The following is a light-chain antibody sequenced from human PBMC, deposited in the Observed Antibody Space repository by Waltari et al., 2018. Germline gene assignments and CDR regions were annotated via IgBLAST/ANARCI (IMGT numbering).Light chain of an antibody. CDR1: QSLVSSDGNTY. V-gene: IGKV2-30*01. Sequence: DVAMTQSPLSLPVTLGQPASISCRSSQSLVSSDGNTYFNCFQQWPGQSPRRLLYKVSNRDSGVPDRFSGSGSGTDFTLRISRVEAEDVRVYYCMQGTHWPWTFGQGTKVEIK. CDR2: KVS. J-gene: IGKJ1*01. CDR3: MQGTHWPWT.